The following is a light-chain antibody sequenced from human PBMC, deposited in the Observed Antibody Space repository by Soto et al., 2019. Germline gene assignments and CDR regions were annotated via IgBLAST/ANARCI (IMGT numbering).Light chain of an antibody. CDR1: QSVSSY. Sequence: IVLTQSPATLPLSPGERATLSCRASQSVSSYLACYQQQPCQAHRLLIYHESNRATGIPARFSASVSGTDVTLTISSLEPEEFAGYYCQQRSNWPYTFGQGTKLQIK. CDR2: HES. CDR3: QQRSNWPYT. V-gene: IGKV3-11*01. J-gene: IGKJ2*01.